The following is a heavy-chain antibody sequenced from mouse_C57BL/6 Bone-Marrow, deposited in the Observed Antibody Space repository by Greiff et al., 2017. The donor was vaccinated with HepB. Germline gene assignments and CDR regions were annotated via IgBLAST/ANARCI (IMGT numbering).Heavy chain of an antibody. CDR1: GFSFNTYA. D-gene: IGHD4-1*01. V-gene: IGHV10-1*01. Sequence: EVKLLESGGGLVQPKGSLKLSCAASGFSFNTYAMNWVRQAPGKGLEWVARIRSKSNNYATYYADSVKDRFTISRDDSESMLYLQMNNLKTEDTAMYYCVRHLTGIAYWGQGTLVTVSA. CDR2: IRSKSNNYAT. CDR3: VRHLTGIAY. J-gene: IGHJ3*01.